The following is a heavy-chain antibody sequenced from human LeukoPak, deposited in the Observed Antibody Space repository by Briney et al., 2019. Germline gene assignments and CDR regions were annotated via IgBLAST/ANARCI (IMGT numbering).Heavy chain of an antibody. CDR3: ASLRSSGSESFPTV. J-gene: IGHJ4*02. CDR1: GGSINNGGYY. CDR2: LYYNGAT. V-gene: IGHV4-39*01. D-gene: IGHD3-10*01. Sequence: PSETLSLTCTVSGGSINNGGYYWGWIRQPPGEGPEWIGSLYYNGATYYNPTLRSRVTMSVDTSKNQFSLKLTSVTAADTAVYYCASLRSSGSESFPTVWGQGILVTVSS.